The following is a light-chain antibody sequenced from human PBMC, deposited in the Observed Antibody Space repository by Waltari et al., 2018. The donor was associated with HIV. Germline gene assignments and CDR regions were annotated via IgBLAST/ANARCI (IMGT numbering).Light chain of an antibody. CDR1: NIETKS. Sequence: SYVLTQPPSVSVAPGQTARISCGGNNIETKSVHWYHQKPGQAPVLVVYDDSDRPSGIPERFSGANSGNTATLTISRVEAVDEADYYCQVWDSSSDHWVFGGGTELTVL. CDR3: QVWDSSSDHWV. J-gene: IGLJ3*02. V-gene: IGLV3-21*02. CDR2: DDS.